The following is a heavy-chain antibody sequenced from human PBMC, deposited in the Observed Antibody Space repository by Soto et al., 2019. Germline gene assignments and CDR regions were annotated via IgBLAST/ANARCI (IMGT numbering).Heavy chain of an antibody. CDR3: VITYNWKYMSFDY. J-gene: IGHJ4*02. CDR2: FDPQQGKT. V-gene: IGHV1-24*01. CDR1: GDTLSELY. Sequence: ASVKVSCKISGDTLSELYVHWVRQASGEGLEWMGGFDPQQGKTVFAQKFQGRLTLTEDTSTETAYMELSRLRSDDTALYYCVITYNWKYMSFDYWGQGTLVTVYS. D-gene: IGHD1-20*01.